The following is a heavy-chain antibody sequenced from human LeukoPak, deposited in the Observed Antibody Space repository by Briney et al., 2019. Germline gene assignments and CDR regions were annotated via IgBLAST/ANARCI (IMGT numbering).Heavy chain of an antibody. D-gene: IGHD3-3*01. V-gene: IGHV3-21*04. CDR3: ASSYYDFWSGYYYYGMDV. CDR1: GFTFSSYS. J-gene: IGHJ6*02. Sequence: PGGSLRLSCAASGFTFSSYSMNWVRQAPGKGLEWVSSISSSSSYTYYADSVKGRFTISRDNSKNTLYLQMNSLRAEDTAVYYCASSYYDFWSGYYYYGMDVWGQGTTVTVSS. CDR2: ISSSSSYT.